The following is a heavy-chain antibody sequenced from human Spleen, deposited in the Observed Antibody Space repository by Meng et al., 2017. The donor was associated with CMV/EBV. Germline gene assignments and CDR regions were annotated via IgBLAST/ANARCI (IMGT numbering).Heavy chain of an antibody. Sequence: SGDSISSSNWWTWVRQTPGKGLEWIGEIHHSRGTYYNPSLNSRATISLDKSKNYFSLGLTSVTAADTGVYYCARVREGCSRASCTLDPWGQGTLVTVSS. V-gene: IGHV4-4*02. D-gene: IGHD2-2*01. CDR1: GDSISSSNW. J-gene: IGHJ5*02. CDR2: IHHSRGT. CDR3: ARVREGCSRASCTLDP.